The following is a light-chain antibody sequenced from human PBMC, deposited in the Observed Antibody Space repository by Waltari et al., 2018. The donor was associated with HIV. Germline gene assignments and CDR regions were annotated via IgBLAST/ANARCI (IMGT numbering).Light chain of an antibody. V-gene: IGLV3-25*03. CDR3: QSADNGAYVV. CDR1: ALPTQS. CDR2: NDT. J-gene: IGLJ2*01. Sequence: SYELTQPPSVSVSPGQTARSTCSGDALPTQSAYGYQKTPGQAPVLMIYNDTERPSGIPERFSGSSSGTKVTLTITGVQAEDEADYYCQSADNGAYVVFGGGTKLTVL.